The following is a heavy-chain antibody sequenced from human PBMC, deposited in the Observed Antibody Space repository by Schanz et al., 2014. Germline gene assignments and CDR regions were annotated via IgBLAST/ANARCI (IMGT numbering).Heavy chain of an antibody. Sequence: EVQLVESGGGLVQRGGSLRLSCAASGFSFGSYAMSWVRQAPGRGLEWVSALSARGHRTQYADSVMGRFTISSDISKNMLYLQMNSLRVEDTAIYYCAKIWKAHHLTGRPGWSDGMDVWGQGTLVTVSS. J-gene: IGHJ6*02. V-gene: IGHV3-23*04. D-gene: IGHD3-3*01. CDR3: AKIWKAHHLTGRPGWSDGMDV. CDR2: LSARGHRT. CDR1: GFSFGSYA.